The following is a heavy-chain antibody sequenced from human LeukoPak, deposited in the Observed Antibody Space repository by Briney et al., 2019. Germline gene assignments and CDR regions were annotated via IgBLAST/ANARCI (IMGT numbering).Heavy chain of an antibody. CDR3: ARGRSRLRHYFDY. Sequence: SETLSLTCAVYGGSFSGYYWGWIRQPPGKGLEWIGEINHSGSTNYNPSLKSRVTISVDTSKNQFSLKLSSVTAADTAVYYCARGRSRLRHYFDYWGQGTLVTVSS. D-gene: IGHD5-12*01. J-gene: IGHJ4*02. CDR1: GGSFSGYY. CDR2: INHSGST. V-gene: IGHV4-34*01.